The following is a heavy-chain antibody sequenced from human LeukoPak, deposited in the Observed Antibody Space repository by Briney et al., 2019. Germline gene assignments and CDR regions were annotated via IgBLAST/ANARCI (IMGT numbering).Heavy chain of an antibody. CDR1: GFYFGGHA. Sequence: PGESLRLSCVASGFYFGGHAMHWLRQAPGKGLEWVAYITYGSDTVFYADSVNGRFTVSRDNAKNSLYLQMDSLRAEDTAVYYCAKAPHEGAVWYFDLWGRGTLVTVSS. D-gene: IGHD4/OR15-4a*01. CDR2: ITYGSDTV. V-gene: IGHV3-48*04. J-gene: IGHJ2*01. CDR3: AKAPHEGAVWYFDL.